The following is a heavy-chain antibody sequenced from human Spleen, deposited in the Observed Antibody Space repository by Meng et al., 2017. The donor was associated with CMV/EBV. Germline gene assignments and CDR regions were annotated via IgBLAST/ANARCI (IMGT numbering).Heavy chain of an antibody. D-gene: IGHD2-15*01. CDR1: GFTFDDYG. J-gene: IGHJ4*02. V-gene: IGHV3-23*01. CDR3: AKDPWWGGGGDY. Sequence: GESLKISCAASGFTFDDYGMTWVRQVPGKGLEWVSAISGSGGDTYYADSVKGRFIISRDNFNNMVYLEMNSLRAEDTALYYCAKDPWWGGGGDYWGQGTLVTVSS. CDR2: ISGSGGDT.